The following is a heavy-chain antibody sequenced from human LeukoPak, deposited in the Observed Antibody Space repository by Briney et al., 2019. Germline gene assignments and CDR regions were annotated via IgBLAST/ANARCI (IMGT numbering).Heavy chain of an antibody. CDR3: ARVDYYDFYLDY. J-gene: IGHJ4*02. CDR2: IYRGGST. D-gene: IGHD3-3*01. V-gene: IGHV3-53*01. CDR1: GFTVSSNC. Sequence: GGSLRLSCAASGFTVSSNCMTWVRQAPGKGLEWVSVIYRGGSTYYADSVKGRFTISRDNSKNTLYLQMKTLRAEDTAVYYCARVDYYDFYLDYWGQGTLVTVSS.